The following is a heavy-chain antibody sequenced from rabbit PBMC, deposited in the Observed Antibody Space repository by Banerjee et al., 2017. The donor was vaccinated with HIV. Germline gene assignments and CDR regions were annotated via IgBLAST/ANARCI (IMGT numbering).Heavy chain of an antibody. CDR2: IDVSSGST. D-gene: IGHD4-1*01. J-gene: IGHJ4*01. V-gene: IGHV1S40*01. CDR3: ARDSAGREDFNL. CDR1: GLDFSGSYW. Sequence: QSLEESGGDLVKPGASLTLTCTASGLDFSGSYWICWVRQAPGKGLEWIACIDVSSGSTHYASWAKGRFTISKTSSTTVTLQMTSLTAADTATYFCARDSAGREDFNLWGPGTLVTVS.